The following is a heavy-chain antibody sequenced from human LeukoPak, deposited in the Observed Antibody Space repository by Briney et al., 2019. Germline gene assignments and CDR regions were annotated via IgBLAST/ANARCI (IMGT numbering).Heavy chain of an antibody. CDR3: ARRYSGYDSYYYYYGMDV. Sequence: ASVKASCKASGGTFSSYAISWVRQAPGQGLEWLGWINTNTGNPTYAQGFTGRFVFSLDTSVSTAYLQISSLKAEDTAVYYCARRYSGYDSYYYYYGMDVWGQGTTVTVSS. CDR1: GGTFSSYA. D-gene: IGHD5-12*01. CDR2: INTNTGNP. J-gene: IGHJ6*02. V-gene: IGHV7-4-1*02.